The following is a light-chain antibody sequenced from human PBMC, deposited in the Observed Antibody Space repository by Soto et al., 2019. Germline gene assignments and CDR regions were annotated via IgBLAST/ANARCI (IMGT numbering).Light chain of an antibody. CDR1: SSDVGGYNF. Sequence: HSVLTQPPSASGSPGQSVTISCTGTSSDVGGYNFVSWYQQHPGKAPKLIIYDVNKRPSGVPDRFSGSKSGNTASLTVSGLQPDDEADYYCSSYAGSNFNVFGIGTKLTVL. J-gene: IGLJ1*01. CDR3: SSYAGSNFNV. V-gene: IGLV2-8*01. CDR2: DVN.